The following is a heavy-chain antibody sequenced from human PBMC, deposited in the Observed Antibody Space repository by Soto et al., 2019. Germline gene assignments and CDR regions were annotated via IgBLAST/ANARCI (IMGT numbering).Heavy chain of an antibody. CDR3: ASLNGSFFSFFDN. Sequence: QVQLQESGPGLVNPSQTLSLSCTVSGDSFSGGDHYWSWIRQPPGKGLEWIAHISYGGYKFYNPSLQSRVSMSVDTSKNQAYLKLRSVTAADTAVYYCASLNGSFFSFFDNWGQGTPVTVSS. D-gene: IGHD2-8*01. CDR1: GDSFSGGDHY. CDR2: ISYGGYK. J-gene: IGHJ4*02. V-gene: IGHV4-30-4*01.